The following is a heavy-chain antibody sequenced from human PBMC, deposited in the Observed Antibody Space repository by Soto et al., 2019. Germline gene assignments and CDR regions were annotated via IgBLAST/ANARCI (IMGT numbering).Heavy chain of an antibody. D-gene: IGHD3-3*01. J-gene: IGHJ6*02. V-gene: IGHV1-2*02. CDR1: GYTFTGYD. Sequence: ASVKVSCKASGYTFTGYDMHWVRQAPGQGLEWMGWINPNSGGTNYAQKFQGRVTMTRDTSISTAYMELSRLRSDDTAVYYCARERGYDFWSGYSDYYYGMDVWGQGTTVTVSS. CDR2: INPNSGGT. CDR3: ARERGYDFWSGYSDYYYGMDV.